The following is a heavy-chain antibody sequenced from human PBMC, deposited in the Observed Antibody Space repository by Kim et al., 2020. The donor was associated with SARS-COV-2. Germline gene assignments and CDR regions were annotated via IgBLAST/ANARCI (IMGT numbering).Heavy chain of an antibody. D-gene: IGHD6-13*01. CDR2: IIPIFGTA. J-gene: IGHJ6*02. V-gene: IGHV1-69*13. Sequence: SVKVSCKASGGTFSSYAISWVRQAPGQGLDWMGGIIPIFGTANYAQKFQGRVTITADESTTTAYMELSSLTSEDTAVYYCARGFWIAAAGTERYYSGMDVWGQGTTVIVSS. CDR1: GGTFSSYA. CDR3: ARGFWIAAAGTERYYSGMDV.